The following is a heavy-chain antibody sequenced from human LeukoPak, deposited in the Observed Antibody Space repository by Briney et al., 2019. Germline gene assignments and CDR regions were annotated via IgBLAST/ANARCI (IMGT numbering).Heavy chain of an antibody. J-gene: IGHJ4*02. CDR1: GFTFSSYS. V-gene: IGHV3-48*01. Sequence: GGSLRLSCAASGFTFSSYSMNWVRQAPGKGLEWVSYISSSSSTIYYADSVKGRFTISRDNAKNSLYLQMNSLRAEDTAVYYCVRDSQVGDTADLGYWGQGTLVTVSS. CDR3: VRDSQVGDTADLGY. D-gene: IGHD1-26*01. CDR2: ISSSSSTI.